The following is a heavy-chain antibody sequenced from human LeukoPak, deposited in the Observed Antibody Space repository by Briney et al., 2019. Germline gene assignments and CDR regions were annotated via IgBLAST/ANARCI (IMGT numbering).Heavy chain of an antibody. CDR2: IYTSGST. Sequence: SETLSLTCTVSGGSISSYYWSWIRQPAGKGLEWIGRIYTSGSTNYNPSLESRVTMSVDTSKNQFSLKLSSVTAADTAVYYCARELYYYDSSGFDYWGQGTLVTVSS. CDR3: ARELYYYDSSGFDY. CDR1: GGSISSYY. V-gene: IGHV4-4*07. J-gene: IGHJ4*02. D-gene: IGHD3-22*01.